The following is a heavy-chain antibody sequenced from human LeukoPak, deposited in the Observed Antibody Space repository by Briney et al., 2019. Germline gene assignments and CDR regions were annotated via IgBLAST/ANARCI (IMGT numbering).Heavy chain of an antibody. CDR3: ARGRKPLYYYDSSGSPPDY. D-gene: IGHD3-22*01. CDR1: GFTFSSYS. CDR2: ISSSSYI. V-gene: IGHV3-21*01. Sequence: PGGSLRLSCAASGFTFSSYSMNWVRQAPGKGLEWVSSISSSSYIYYADSVKGRFTISRDNAKNSLYLQMNSLRAEDTAVYYCARGRKPLYYYDSSGSPPDYWGQGTLVTVSS. J-gene: IGHJ4*02.